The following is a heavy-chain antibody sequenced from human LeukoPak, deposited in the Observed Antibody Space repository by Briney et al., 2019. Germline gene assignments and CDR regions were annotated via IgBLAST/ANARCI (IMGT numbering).Heavy chain of an antibody. CDR3: ARKASHFSYGLRAIDY. CDR1: GESFSDHY. D-gene: IGHD5-18*01. V-gene: IGHV4-34*01. Sequence: SETLSLTCAVYGESFSDHYWNRIRQPPGKGLEWIGEINHSGTTNYNGSLKSRVTISVDTSKNRFSLKLNSMTAADTAVYYCARKASHFSYGLRAIDYWARETWSPSPQ. J-gene: IGHJ4*02. CDR2: INHSGTT.